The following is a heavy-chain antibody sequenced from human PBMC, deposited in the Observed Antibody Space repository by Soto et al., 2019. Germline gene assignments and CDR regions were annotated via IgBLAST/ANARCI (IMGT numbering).Heavy chain of an antibody. CDR2: IKSKTDGGTT. CDR1: GFTFSNAW. J-gene: IGHJ4*02. Sequence: EVQLVESGGGLVKPGGSLRLSCAASGFTFSNAWMSWVRQAPGKGLEWVGRIKSKTDGGTTDYAAPVKGRFTISRDDSKNTLYLQINSLKTEDTAVYYCTTEGYDILTGAFDYWGQGTLVTVSS. V-gene: IGHV3-15*01. D-gene: IGHD3-9*01. CDR3: TTEGYDILTGAFDY.